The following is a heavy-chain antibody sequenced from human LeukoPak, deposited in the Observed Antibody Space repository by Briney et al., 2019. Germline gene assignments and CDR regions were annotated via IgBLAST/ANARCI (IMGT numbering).Heavy chain of an antibody. CDR2: ISVSGGST. Sequence: GGSLRLSCAASGFTFSSYEVNWVRQAPGKGLEWVSGISVSGGSTYYADSVKGRFTISRDNSENTLYLQMNSLRAEDTAVYYCAKPTKVTDYYGRDWGQGTLVTVSS. CDR1: GFTFSSYE. D-gene: IGHD3-10*02. CDR3: AKPTKVTDYYGRD. V-gene: IGHV3-23*01. J-gene: IGHJ4*02.